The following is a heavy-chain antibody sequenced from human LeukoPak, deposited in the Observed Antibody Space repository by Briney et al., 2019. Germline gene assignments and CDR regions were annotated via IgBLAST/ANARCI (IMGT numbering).Heavy chain of an antibody. J-gene: IGHJ4*02. CDR1: GGSFSGYY. V-gene: IGHV4-34*01. CDR3: ARGWGYYGSGSYFPN. CDR2: INHSGST. D-gene: IGHD3-10*01. Sequence: SETLSLTCAVYGGSFSGYYWSWIRKPPGKGLEWIGEINHSGSTNYNPSLKSRVTISVDTSKNQFSLKLSSVTAADTAVYYCARGWGYYGSGSYFPNWGQGTLVTVSS.